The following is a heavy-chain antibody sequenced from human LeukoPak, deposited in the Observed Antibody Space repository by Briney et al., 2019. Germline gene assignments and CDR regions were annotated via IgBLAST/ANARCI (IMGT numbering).Heavy chain of an antibody. V-gene: IGHV5-51*01. D-gene: IGHD6-19*01. Sequence: GESLKISCKGSGYSFTSYWIGWVRQMPGKGLEWMGIIYPGDSDTRYSPSFQGQVTISADKSISTAYLQWSSLKASDTAMYYCARGGSGWYNYYYYYGMDVWGQGTTVTVSS. CDR1: GYSFTSYW. CDR2: IYPGDSDT. CDR3: ARGGSGWYNYYYYYGMDV. J-gene: IGHJ6*02.